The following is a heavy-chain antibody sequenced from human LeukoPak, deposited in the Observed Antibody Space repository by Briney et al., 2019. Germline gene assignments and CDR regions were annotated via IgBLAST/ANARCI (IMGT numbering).Heavy chain of an antibody. J-gene: IGHJ4*02. CDR3: ARSITMVRGVPLPYYFDY. CDR1: GFTFSDYY. CDR2: ISSSGSTI. Sequence: GGSLRLSCAASGFTFSDYYMSWIRQAPGKGLEWVSYISSSGSTIYYADSVKGRFTISRDNAKNSLYLQMNSLRAEDTAVYYCARSITMVRGVPLPYYFDYWGQGTLATVSS. D-gene: IGHD3-10*01. V-gene: IGHV3-11*01.